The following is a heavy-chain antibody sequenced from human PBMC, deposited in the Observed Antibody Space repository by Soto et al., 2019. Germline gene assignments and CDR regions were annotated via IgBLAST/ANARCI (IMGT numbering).Heavy chain of an antibody. D-gene: IGHD3-22*01. CDR2: FDPEDGET. CDR3: AKDQGIVVVTTIPENAFDI. Sequence: ASVKVSCKVSGYTLTELSMHWVRQAPGKGLEWMGGFDPEDGETIYAQKFQGRVTMTEDTSTDTAYMELSSLGSEDTAVYYCAKDQGIVVVTTIPENAFDIWGQGTMVTVSS. J-gene: IGHJ3*02. CDR1: GYTLTELS. V-gene: IGHV1-24*01.